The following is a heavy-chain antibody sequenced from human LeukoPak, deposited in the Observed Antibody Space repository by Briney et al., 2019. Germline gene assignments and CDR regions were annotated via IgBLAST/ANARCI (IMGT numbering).Heavy chain of an antibody. Sequence: PGGSLRLSCAASGFTFDDYAMHWARQAPGKGLEWVSGISWNSGSIGYADSVKGRFTISRDNAKNSLYLQMNSLRAEDTALYYCAKDTGYRYFDYWGQGTLVTVSS. CDR2: ISWNSGSI. CDR3: AKDTGYRYFDY. CDR1: GFTFDDYA. J-gene: IGHJ4*02. V-gene: IGHV3-9*01. D-gene: IGHD6-25*01.